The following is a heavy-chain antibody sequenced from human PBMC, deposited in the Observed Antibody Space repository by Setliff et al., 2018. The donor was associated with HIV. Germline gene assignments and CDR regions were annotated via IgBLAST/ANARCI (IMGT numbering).Heavy chain of an antibody. CDR2: IGAVGSPT. CDR1: GFAFRTYA. D-gene: IGHD6-13*01. Sequence: PGGSLRLSCAASGFAFRTYAMGWVRQAAGKGLEWVSTIGAVGSPTFYAESVKGRFTISKDNSKDTLYLQMSSLRDEDTAVYYCARGGFGTGLDYWGLGDLVTVSS. V-gene: IGHV3-23*01. CDR3: ARGGFGTGLDY. J-gene: IGHJ4*02.